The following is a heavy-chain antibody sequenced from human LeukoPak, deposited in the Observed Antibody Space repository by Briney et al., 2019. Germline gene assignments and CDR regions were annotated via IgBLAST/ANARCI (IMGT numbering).Heavy chain of an antibody. CDR3: AKGSAVADIYFDY. J-gene: IGHJ4*02. D-gene: IGHD6-19*01. Sequence: PTGGSLRLSCAVSGFTSSNYAMSWVRQAPGRGLEWVSAISGDADSTYYADSVKGRFTISRDNSKNTLYLQMNSLRAEDTAVYYCAKGSAVADIYFDYWGQGTLVTVSS. V-gene: IGHV3-23*01. CDR2: ISGDADST. CDR1: GFTSSNYA.